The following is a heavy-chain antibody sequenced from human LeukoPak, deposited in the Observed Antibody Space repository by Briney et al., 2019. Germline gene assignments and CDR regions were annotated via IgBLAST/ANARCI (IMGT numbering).Heavy chain of an antibody. V-gene: IGHV4-39*07. CDR3: ARGGGWLQFQSLFDY. D-gene: IGHD5-24*01. Sequence: SETLSLTCTVSGGSISSSSYYWGWIRQPPGKGLEWIGSIYYSGSTYYNPSLKSRVTISVDTSKNQFSLKLSSVTAADTAVYYCARGGGWLQFQSLFDYWGQGTLVTVSS. J-gene: IGHJ4*02. CDR2: IYYSGST. CDR1: GGSISSSSYY.